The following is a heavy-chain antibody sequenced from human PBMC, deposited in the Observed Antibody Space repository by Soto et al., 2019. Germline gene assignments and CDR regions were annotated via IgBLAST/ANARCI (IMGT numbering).Heavy chain of an antibody. CDR2: INPNSGDT. D-gene: IGHD2-2*01. CDR3: ARSSRRFSDFDH. Sequence: ASVKVSCKTSGYTFTAYDLHWVRQVPGQGLEWMGWINPNSGDTNYAQKFQGRVTMTRDTSISTAYMDLTRLTSDDTAVFYCARSSRRFSDFDHWGQGTLVTVSS. J-gene: IGHJ4*02. V-gene: IGHV1-2*02. CDR1: GYTFTAYD.